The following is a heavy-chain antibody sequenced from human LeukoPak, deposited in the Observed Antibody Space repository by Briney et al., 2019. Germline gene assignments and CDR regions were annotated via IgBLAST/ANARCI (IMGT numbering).Heavy chain of an antibody. V-gene: IGHV4-34*01. CDR1: GGSFSGHF. D-gene: IGHD4-17*01. J-gene: IGHJ4*02. CDR3: AREGNYGDKD. CDR2: INHTGRT. Sequence: PSETLSLTCAVYGGSFSGHFWSWIRQPPGKGLEWIGEINHTGRTNYNPSLQSRVAISVDTSKNQFSLKLSSVTAADTAVYYCAREGNYGDKDWGQGTLVTVSS.